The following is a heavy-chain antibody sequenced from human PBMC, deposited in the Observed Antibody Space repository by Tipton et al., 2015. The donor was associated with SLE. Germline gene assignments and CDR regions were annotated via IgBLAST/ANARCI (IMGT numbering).Heavy chain of an antibody. Sequence: QLVQSGAEVKKPGASVKVSCKASGYTFTSYYMHWVRQAPGQGLEWMGIINPSGGSTSYAQKFQGRVTMTRDTSTSTVYMELSRLRSDDTAVYYCANLVQYNWNYDYWGQGTLVTVSS. CDR3: ANLVQYNWNYDY. J-gene: IGHJ4*02. V-gene: IGHV1-46*01. CDR2: INPSGGST. D-gene: IGHD1-7*01. CDR1: GYTFTSYY.